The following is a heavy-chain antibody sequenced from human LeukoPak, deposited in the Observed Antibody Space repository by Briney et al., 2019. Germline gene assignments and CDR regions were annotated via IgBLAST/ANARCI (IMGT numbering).Heavy chain of an antibody. J-gene: IGHJ6*02. CDR2: IWYDGGHK. CDR3: ARDRIVVIPTYRMDV. V-gene: IGHV3-33*08. D-gene: IGHD2-2*01. CDR1: GFTYSSYA. Sequence: GGSLRLSCAASGFTYSSYAMSWVRQAPGKGLEWVAIIWYDGGHKYYVDSVKGRFTISRDNSKNTLYLQMNSLRADDTAVYYCARDRIVVIPTYRMDVWGQGTTVTVSS.